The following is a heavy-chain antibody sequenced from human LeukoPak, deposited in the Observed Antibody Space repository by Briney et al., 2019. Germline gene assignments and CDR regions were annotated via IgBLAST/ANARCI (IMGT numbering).Heavy chain of an antibody. J-gene: IGHJ4*02. D-gene: IGHD2-2*01. Sequence: GGSLRLSCAASGFTFSDYYMSWIRQAPGKGLEWVSYISSSGSTIYYADSVKGRFTISRDNAKNSLYLQMNSLRAEDTAVYYCASTICISTSCYPGVVDYWGQGTLVTVSS. CDR2: ISSSGSTI. CDR3: ASTICISTSCYPGVVDY. CDR1: GFTFSDYY. V-gene: IGHV3-11*01.